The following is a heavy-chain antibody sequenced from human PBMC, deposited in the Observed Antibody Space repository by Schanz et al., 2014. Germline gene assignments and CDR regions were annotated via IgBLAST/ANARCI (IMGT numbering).Heavy chain of an antibody. Sequence: EVQLVESGGGLVQPGGSLRLSCAVSGSTFSNYWMTWVRQAPGKGLEWVANINQDASEKYYVDSVKGRFTVSRDNAKNSLFLQMNSLRAEDTAVYYCAKDHFGHYDSSGCSDCYYYGMDVWGQGTTVTVSS. CDR2: INQDASEK. J-gene: IGHJ6*02. CDR1: GSTFSNYW. V-gene: IGHV3-7*01. D-gene: IGHD3-22*01. CDR3: AKDHFGHYDSSGCSDCYYYGMDV.